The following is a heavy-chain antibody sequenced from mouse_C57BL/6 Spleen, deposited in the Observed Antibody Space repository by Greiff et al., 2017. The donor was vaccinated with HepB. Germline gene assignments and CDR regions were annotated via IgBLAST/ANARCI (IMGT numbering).Heavy chain of an antibody. CDR1: GYAFSSYW. D-gene: IGHD2-4*01. CDR2: IYPGDGDT. Sequence: VQLQQSGAELVKPGASVKISCKASGYAFSSYWMNWVKQRPGKGLEWIGQIYPGDGDTNYNGKFKGKATLTADKSSRTAYMQLSSLTSEDSAVYFCANYDKGYAMDYGGQGTSVTGSS. V-gene: IGHV1-80*01. J-gene: IGHJ4*01. CDR3: ANYDKGYAMDY.